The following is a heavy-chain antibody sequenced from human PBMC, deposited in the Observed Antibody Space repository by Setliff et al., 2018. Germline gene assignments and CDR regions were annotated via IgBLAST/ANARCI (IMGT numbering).Heavy chain of an antibody. CDR3: ARDGGEY. Sequence: KPSETLSLTCAVYGGSFSGYYWTWIRQPPGKGLECIGEINHSGSSNYNPSLKSRVTISVDTSKNQFSLNLSSVTAADTAVYYCARDGGEYWGQGTLVTVSS. CDR1: GGSFSGYY. CDR2: INHSGSS. J-gene: IGHJ4*02. D-gene: IGHD3-16*01. V-gene: IGHV4-34*01.